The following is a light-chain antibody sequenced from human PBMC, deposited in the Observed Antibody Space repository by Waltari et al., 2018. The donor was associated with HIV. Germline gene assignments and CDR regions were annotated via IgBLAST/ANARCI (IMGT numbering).Light chain of an antibody. J-gene: IGLJ2*01. CDR1: NIGSKS. Sequence: SYVLTPPPSVSVAPGQTARISCGGNNIGSKSVHWFQQKPGQAPVFVVYDDSVRPSGITGRVAGSNSGNTATLTSSRVEAGDEADYYCQVWDSSSDQVVFGGGTKLTVL. CDR3: QVWDSSSDQVV. V-gene: IGLV3-21*02. CDR2: DDS.